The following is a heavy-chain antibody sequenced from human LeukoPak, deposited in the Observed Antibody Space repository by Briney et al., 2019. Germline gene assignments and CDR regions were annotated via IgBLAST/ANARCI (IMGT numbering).Heavy chain of an antibody. J-gene: IGHJ5*02. D-gene: IGHD3-10*01. CDR2: ISGDGTAR. CDR3: VRGRGSYGWFDP. Sequence: GGSLRLSCAASGFTSSSYWMHWVRHVPGKGLVWVSRISGDGTARNYADSVKGRFTISRDDAKNTVDLQMNSLRGEDTAVYYCVRGRGSYGWFDPWGQGTLVTVSS. CDR1: GFTSSSYW. V-gene: IGHV3-74*01.